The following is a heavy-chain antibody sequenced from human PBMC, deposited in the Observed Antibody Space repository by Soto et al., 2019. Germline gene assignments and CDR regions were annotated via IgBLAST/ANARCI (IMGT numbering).Heavy chain of an antibody. Sequence: QVQLQESGPGLVKPSQTLSLTCTVSGGSISSGGYYWSWIRQHPGKGLEWIGYIYYSGSTYYNPSLKSRVTISGDTSKNQFSLKLSSVTAADTAVYYCASIAVAGTHYYYYGMDVWGQGTTVTVSS. J-gene: IGHJ6*02. D-gene: IGHD6-19*01. CDR2: IYYSGST. V-gene: IGHV4-31*03. CDR3: ASIAVAGTHYYYYGMDV. CDR1: GGSISSGGYY.